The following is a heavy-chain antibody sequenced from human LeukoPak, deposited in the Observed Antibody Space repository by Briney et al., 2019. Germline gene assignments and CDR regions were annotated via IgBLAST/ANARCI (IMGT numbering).Heavy chain of an antibody. Sequence: GSLRLSCAASGFTFSSYGMHWVRQAPGKGLEWVAVISYDGSNKYYADSVKGRFTISRDNSKNTLYLQMNSLRAEDTAVYYCAKARSSGWYAYWGQGTLVTVSS. D-gene: IGHD6-19*01. V-gene: IGHV3-30*18. CDR2: ISYDGSNK. J-gene: IGHJ4*02. CDR1: GFTFSSYG. CDR3: AKARSSGWYAY.